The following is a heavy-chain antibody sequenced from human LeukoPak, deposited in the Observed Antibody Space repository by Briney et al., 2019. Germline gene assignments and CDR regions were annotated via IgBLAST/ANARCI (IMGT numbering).Heavy chain of an antibody. D-gene: IGHD5-18*01. J-gene: IGHJ3*02. CDR3: AKPLSGYSYGYKGGAFDI. CDR2: IIPMFGTA. CDR1: GGAFSSYA. V-gene: IGHV1-69*06. Sequence: SVKVSCKAAGGAFSSYAISWVRQAPGQGLEWMGGIIPMFGTASYAQKFQGRVTITADKSTSTAYMELSSLRSEDTAVYYCAKPLSGYSYGYKGGAFDIWGQGTMVTVSS.